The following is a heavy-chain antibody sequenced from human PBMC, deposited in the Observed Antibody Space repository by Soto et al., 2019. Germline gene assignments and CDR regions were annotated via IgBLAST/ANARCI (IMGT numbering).Heavy chain of an antibody. CDR2: IYHSGST. D-gene: IGHD5-18*01. CDR1: GYSISSGYY. V-gene: IGHV4-38-2*02. J-gene: IGHJ4*02. Sequence: SETLSLTCTVSGYSISSGYYWGWIRQPPGKGLEWIGSIYHSGSTYYNPSLKSRVTISVDTSKNQFYLKLSSETAADTAVYYCARGRADTAMVYYFDYWGQGTLVTVSS. CDR3: ARGRADTAMVYYFDY.